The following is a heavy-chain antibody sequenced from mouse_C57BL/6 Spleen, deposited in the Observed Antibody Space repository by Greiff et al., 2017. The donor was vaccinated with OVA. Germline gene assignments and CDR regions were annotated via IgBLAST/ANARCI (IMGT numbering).Heavy chain of an antibody. CDR3: ARRLAGRFDY. D-gene: IGHD3-2*02. CDR1: GYTLTSYW. Sequence: VQLQQPGAELVKPGASVKLSCKASGYTLTSYWMQWVKQRPGQGLEWIGEIDPSDSYTNYNQKFKGKATLTVDTSSSTAYMQLSSLTSEDSAVYYCARRLAGRFDYWGQGTTLTVSS. J-gene: IGHJ2*01. V-gene: IGHV1-50*01. CDR2: IDPSDSYT.